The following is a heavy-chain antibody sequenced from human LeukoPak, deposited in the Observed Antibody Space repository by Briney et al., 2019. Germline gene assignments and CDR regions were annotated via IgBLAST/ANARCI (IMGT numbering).Heavy chain of an antibody. CDR3: ARDLASGDY. Sequence: NTGGSLRLSCAASGFTFSTYNMNWVRQAPGRGLEWVSFISGGSTYMYYADSAKGRFTISRDNAKNSLYLQMNSLRPDDTAVYYCARDLASGDYWGQGTLVTVSS. V-gene: IGHV3-21*01. CDR1: GFTFSTYN. CDR2: ISGGSTYM. J-gene: IGHJ4*02. D-gene: IGHD3-16*01.